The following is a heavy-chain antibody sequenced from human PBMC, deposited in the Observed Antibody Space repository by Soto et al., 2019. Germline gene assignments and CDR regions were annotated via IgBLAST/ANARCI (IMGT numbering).Heavy chain of an antibody. D-gene: IGHD6-19*01. V-gene: IGHV1-18*01. CDR2: TSAYNGNT. CDR3: ARVTRRLARRTDAFDI. J-gene: IGHJ3*02. CDR1: GYTFTSYG. Sequence: QVQLVQSGAEVKKPGASVKVSCKASGYTFTSYGISWVRQAPGQGLEWMGWTSAYNGNTNYVEKLQGRVTMTTDTSTSTAYMELRSVRSDDTAVYYCARVTRRLARRTDAFDIWGQGTMVTVSS.